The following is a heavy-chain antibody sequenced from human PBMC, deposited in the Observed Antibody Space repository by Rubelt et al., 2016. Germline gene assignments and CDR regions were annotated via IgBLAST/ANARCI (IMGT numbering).Heavy chain of an antibody. Sequence: QVQLQESGPGLVKPSETLSLTCTVSGGSISSYYWSWIRQPPGKGLEWIGYIYYSGSTNYNPSLKSRVTISVDTSKNQFPLKLSAGTAADTAVYYCARGVRIAARPNYFDHWGQGTLVTVSS. CDR2: IYYSGST. CDR3: ARGVRIAARPNYFDH. J-gene: IGHJ4*02. V-gene: IGHV4-59*01. CDR1: GGSISSYY. D-gene: IGHD6-6*01.